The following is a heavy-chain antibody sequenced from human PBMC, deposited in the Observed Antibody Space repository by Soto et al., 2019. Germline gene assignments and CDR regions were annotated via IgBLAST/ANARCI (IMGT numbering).Heavy chain of an antibody. J-gene: IGHJ2*01. CDR2: INSSSSYT. V-gene: IGHV3-11*03. D-gene: IGHD6-13*01. Sequence: LRLSCAASGFTFSDYYMSWIRQAPGKGLEWISYINSSSSYTNYADSVKGRFTISRDNAKNSLYLQMNSLRAEDTAVYYCARIIAAAGGRRYFDLWGRGSLVTVSS. CDR3: ARIIAAAGGRRYFDL. CDR1: GFTFSDYY.